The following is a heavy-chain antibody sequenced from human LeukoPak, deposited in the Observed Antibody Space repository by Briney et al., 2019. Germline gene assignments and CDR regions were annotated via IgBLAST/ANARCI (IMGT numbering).Heavy chain of an antibody. CDR2: ISYAGTNK. V-gene: IGHV3-30-3*01. J-gene: IGHJ4*02. Sequence: GTSLRLSCVVSGFTLTNYALHWVRQAPGKGLEWVAVISYAGTNKYYADSVKGRFTISRDNAKNTLYLQMNSLRAEDTAVYYCARLGSQGGVAALDYWGQGTLVTVSS. CDR1: GFTLTNYA. D-gene: IGHD6-25*01. CDR3: ARLGSQGGVAALDY.